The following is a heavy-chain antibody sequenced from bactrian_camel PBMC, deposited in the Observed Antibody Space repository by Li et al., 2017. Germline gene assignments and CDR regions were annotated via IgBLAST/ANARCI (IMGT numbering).Heavy chain of an antibody. CDR2: IYPGDGSV. CDR3: ATSSGGGSFYRFNY. CDR1: GFTVRNYY. Sequence: VQLVESGGGLVQPGGSLRLSCVASGFTVRNYYMSWVRQAPGKGLEWVASIYPGDGSVHSVDFVKGRFTISRDNAKNTLNLQMNSLKSEDTALYYYATSSGGGSFYRFNYWGQGTQVTVS. V-gene: IGHV3-2*01. J-gene: IGHJ4*01. D-gene: IGHD6*01.